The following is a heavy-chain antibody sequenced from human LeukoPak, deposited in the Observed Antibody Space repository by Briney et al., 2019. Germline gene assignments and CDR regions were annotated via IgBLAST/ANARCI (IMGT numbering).Heavy chain of an antibody. Sequence: GGSLRLSCAASGFTFSSNSMNWVRQAPGKGLEWVSYISSSSSTIYYADSVKGRFTISRDNAKNSLYLQMNSLRAEDTAVYYCARLAGSTPIDYWGQGTLVTVSS. D-gene: IGHD3-10*01. V-gene: IGHV3-48*01. CDR3: ARLAGSTPIDY. CDR1: GFTFSSNS. CDR2: ISSSSSTI. J-gene: IGHJ4*02.